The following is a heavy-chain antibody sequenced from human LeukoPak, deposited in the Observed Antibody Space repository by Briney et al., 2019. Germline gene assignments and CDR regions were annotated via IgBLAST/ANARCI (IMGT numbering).Heavy chain of an antibody. CDR3: ARGGIQLWFNYFDY. Sequence: SQTLSLTCAVSGGSISSGGYSWSWIRQPPGKGLEWIGYIYHSGSTYYNPSLKSRVTISVDRSKNQFSLKLSSVTAADTAVYYCARGGIQLWFNYFDYWGQGTLVTVSS. J-gene: IGHJ4*02. CDR1: GGSISSGGYS. CDR2: IYHSGST. V-gene: IGHV4-30-2*01. D-gene: IGHD5-18*01.